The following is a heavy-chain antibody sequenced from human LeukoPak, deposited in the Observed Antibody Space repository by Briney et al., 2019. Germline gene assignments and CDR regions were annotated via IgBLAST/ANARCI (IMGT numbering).Heavy chain of an antibody. CDR1: GYTFTNHG. D-gene: IGHD3-10*01. V-gene: IGHV1-18*01. CDR2: ISGYNGNT. Sequence: ASVKVSCKASGYTFTNHGISWVRQAPGQGLEWMGWISGYNGNTNYAQNLQGRVTMTTDTSTSTAYMELSSLRSEDTAVYYCARARDYGSGSSNWFDPWGQGTLVTVSS. CDR3: ARARDYGSGSSNWFDP. J-gene: IGHJ5*02.